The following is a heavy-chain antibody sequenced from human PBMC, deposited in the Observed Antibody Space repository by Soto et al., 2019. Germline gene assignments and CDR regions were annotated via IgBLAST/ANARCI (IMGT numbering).Heavy chain of an antibody. Sequence: EVQLVESGGGLVKPGGSLRLSCAASGFTFSSYSMNWVRQAPGKGLEWVSSISSSSSYIYYADSVKGRFTISRDTTKNSLYLQMSSLRAEDTAVYYGAREGVEHGSGPYYYYGMDVWGQGTTVTVSS. D-gene: IGHD3-10*01. CDR3: AREGVEHGSGPYYYYGMDV. CDR2: ISSSSSYI. CDR1: GFTFSSYS. V-gene: IGHV3-21*01. J-gene: IGHJ6*02.